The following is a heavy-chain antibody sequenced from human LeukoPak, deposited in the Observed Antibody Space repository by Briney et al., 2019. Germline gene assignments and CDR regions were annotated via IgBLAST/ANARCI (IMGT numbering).Heavy chain of an antibody. J-gene: IGHJ5*02. V-gene: IGHV3-30*18. CDR1: GFTFSSYG. Sequence: GRSLRLSCAASGFTFSSYGMHWVRQAPGKGLEWVAVISYDGSNKYYADSVKGRFTISRDNSKNTLYLQMNSLRAEDTALYYCAKALTLGSSSAFDPWGQGTLVTVSS. CDR3: AKALTLGSSSAFDP. CDR2: ISYDGSNK. D-gene: IGHD6-13*01.